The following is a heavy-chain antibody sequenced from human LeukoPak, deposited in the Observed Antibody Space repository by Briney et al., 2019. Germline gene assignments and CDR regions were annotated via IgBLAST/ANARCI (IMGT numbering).Heavy chain of an antibody. Sequence: GASVKVSCKASGYSFTGYYIHWVRQAAGQGLAWMGWINPDTCVTKFAQKFQGRVTMTRDTSISTAYMELIRLRPDDTAMYYCAKDSGQWLVRHDAFDLWGRGTMVTVSS. CDR1: GYSFTGYY. V-gene: IGHV1-2*02. CDR2: INPDTCVT. CDR3: AKDSGQWLVRHDAFDL. J-gene: IGHJ3*01. D-gene: IGHD6-19*01.